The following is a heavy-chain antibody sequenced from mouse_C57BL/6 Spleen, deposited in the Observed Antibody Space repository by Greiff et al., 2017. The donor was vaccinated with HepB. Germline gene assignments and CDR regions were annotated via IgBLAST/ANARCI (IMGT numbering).Heavy chain of an antibody. D-gene: IGHD4-1*01. Sequence: QVQLQQSGAELVKPGASVKMSCKASGYTFTSYWITWVKQRPGQGLEWIGDIYPGSGSTNYNEKFKSKATLTVDTSSSTAYMQLSSLTSEDSAVYYCAEGTGTLGWYFDVWGTGTTVTVSS. CDR2: IYPGSGST. J-gene: IGHJ1*03. V-gene: IGHV1-55*01. CDR3: AEGTGTLGWYFDV. CDR1: GYTFTSYW.